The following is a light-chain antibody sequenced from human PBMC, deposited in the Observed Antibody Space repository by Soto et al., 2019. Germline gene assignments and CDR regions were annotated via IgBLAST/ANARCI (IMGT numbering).Light chain of an antibody. CDR3: QQANSFPLT. Sequence: DLQVTQSPSSVSASVGDRVTITCRASQDINNWLAWYQQKPGKAPKLLIYTTSNLQSGVPSQFSGSGAGTDFTLTISSLQPEDFATYYCQQANSFPLTFGGGNKVEIK. J-gene: IGKJ4*01. CDR1: QDINNW. V-gene: IGKV1D-12*01. CDR2: TTS.